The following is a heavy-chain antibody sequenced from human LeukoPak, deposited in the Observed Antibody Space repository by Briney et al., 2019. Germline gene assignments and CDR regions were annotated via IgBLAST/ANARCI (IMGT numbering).Heavy chain of an antibody. CDR3: AKGTAAVDY. V-gene: IGHV3-23*01. J-gene: IGHJ4*02. D-gene: IGHD6-13*01. Sequence: GGSLRLSCAASGFTFSTSAMTWVRQAPGKGLEWVSSISGSGGGTYYADSVKGRFIISRDNSKNTLYLQMNGLRADDTAVYYCAKGTAAVDYWGQGPLVTVSS. CDR1: GFTFSTSA. CDR2: ISGSGGGT.